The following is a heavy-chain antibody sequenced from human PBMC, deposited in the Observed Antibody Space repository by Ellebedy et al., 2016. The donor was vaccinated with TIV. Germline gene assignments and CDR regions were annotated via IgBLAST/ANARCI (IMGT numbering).Heavy chain of an antibody. Sequence: PGGSLRLSCAASGFTFGGHSMTWVRQAPGKGLEWISAVSSSSSAIFYADSVKGRFSISRDNARNSLYLQMNTLRDEETAVYYCTRARVYSNGWYYPDFWGQGTLVAVSS. J-gene: IGHJ4*02. V-gene: IGHV3-48*02. D-gene: IGHD6-19*01. CDR1: GFTFGGHS. CDR2: VSSSSSAI. CDR3: TRARVYSNGWYYPDF.